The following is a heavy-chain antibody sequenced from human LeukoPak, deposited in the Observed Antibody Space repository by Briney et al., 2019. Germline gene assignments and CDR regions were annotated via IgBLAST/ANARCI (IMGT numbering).Heavy chain of an antibody. V-gene: IGHV3-30-3*01. CDR2: ISYDGSNK. CDR3: ARVTYYYDSSGPFDY. Sequence: GGSLRLSCAASGFTFSSYAMHWVRQAPGKGLEWVAVISYDGSNKYYADSVKGRFTISRDNSKNTLYLQMNSLRAEDTAVYYCARVTYYYDSSGPFDYWGQGTLVTVSS. D-gene: IGHD3-22*01. J-gene: IGHJ4*02. CDR1: GFTFSSYA.